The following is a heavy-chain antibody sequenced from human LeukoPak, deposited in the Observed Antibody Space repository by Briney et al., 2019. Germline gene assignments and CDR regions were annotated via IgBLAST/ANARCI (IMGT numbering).Heavy chain of an antibody. Sequence: GASVKVSCKASGYTFTGYYMHWVRQAPGQGLEWMGWINPNSGGTNYAQKFQGRVTMTRDTSISTAYMELSRLRSDDTAVYYCARIPLGGTMVRGVIKDFDYWGQGTLVTVSS. CDR3: ARIPLGGTMVRGVIKDFDY. V-gene: IGHV1-2*02. D-gene: IGHD3-10*01. CDR2: INPNSGGT. CDR1: GYTFTGYY. J-gene: IGHJ4*02.